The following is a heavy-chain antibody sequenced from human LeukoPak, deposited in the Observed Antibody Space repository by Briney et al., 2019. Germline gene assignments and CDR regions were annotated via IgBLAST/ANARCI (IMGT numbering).Heavy chain of an antibody. CDR3: AIRYAKYYYDSSGYQSLPY. J-gene: IGHJ4*02. V-gene: IGHV3-23*01. D-gene: IGHD3-22*01. Sequence: GGSLRLSCAASGFTFSSYAMSWVRQAPGKGLEWVSAISGSGGSTYYADSVKGRFTISRDNSKNTLYLQMNSLRAEDTAVYYCAIRYAKYYYDSSGYQSLPYWGQGTLATVSS. CDR1: GFTFSSYA. CDR2: ISGSGGST.